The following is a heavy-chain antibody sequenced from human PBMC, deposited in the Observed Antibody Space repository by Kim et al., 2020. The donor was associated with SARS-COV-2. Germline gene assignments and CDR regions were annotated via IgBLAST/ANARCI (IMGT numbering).Heavy chain of an antibody. Sequence: ADPVKCRLTISRDNAKNSLYLQMNSLRAEDTAVYYCARYTVTTDSYYGMDVWGQGTTVTVSS. J-gene: IGHJ6*02. CDR3: ARYTVTTDSYYGMDV. V-gene: IGHV3-21*01. D-gene: IGHD4-17*01.